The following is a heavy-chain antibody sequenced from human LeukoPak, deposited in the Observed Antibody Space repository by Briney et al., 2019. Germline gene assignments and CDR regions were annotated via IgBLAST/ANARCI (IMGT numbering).Heavy chain of an antibody. CDR1: GGSISSYY. J-gene: IGHJ1*01. V-gene: IGHV4-59*12. D-gene: IGHD6-19*01. CDR3: ASFVSSSGWYSGWAEYFQH. CDR2: IYYSGST. Sequence: SETLSLTCTVSGGSISSYYWSWIRQPPGKGLEWIGYIYYSGSTNYNPSLKSRVTISVDTSKNQFSLKLSSVTAADTAVYYCASFVSSSGWYSGWAEYFQHWGQGTLATVSS.